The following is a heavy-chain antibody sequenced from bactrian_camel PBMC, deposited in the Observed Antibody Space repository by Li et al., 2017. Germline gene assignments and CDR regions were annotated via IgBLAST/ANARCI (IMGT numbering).Heavy chain of an antibody. D-gene: IGHD1*01. CDR2: ISRQGVA. J-gene: IGHJ4*01. Sequence: HVQLVESGGGSVQAGGAMRLSCTASELTFDDSDMGWYRQAPGNECELVSTISRQGVAFYGDLVKGRFTISQDRAKRTMYLQMDCLKPEDTAMYYCAAAPHWSACAEVKPSGFDSWGQGTQVTVS. V-gene: IGHV3S55*01. CDR3: AAAPHWSACAEVKPSGFDS. CDR1: ELTFDDSD.